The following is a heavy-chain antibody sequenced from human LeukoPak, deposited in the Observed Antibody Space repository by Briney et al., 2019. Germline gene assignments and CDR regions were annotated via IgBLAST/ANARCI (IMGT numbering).Heavy chain of an antibody. D-gene: IGHD6-13*01. J-gene: IGHJ4*02. V-gene: IGHV3-21*01. CDR1: GFTFSSYS. Sequence: GGSQRLSCAASGFTFSSYSMNWVRQAPGKGLEWVSSISSSSSCIYYADSVKGRFTISRDNAKNSLYLQMNSLRAEDTAVYYCARDAIAAFDYWGQGTLVTVSS. CDR3: ARDAIAAFDY. CDR2: ISSSSSCI.